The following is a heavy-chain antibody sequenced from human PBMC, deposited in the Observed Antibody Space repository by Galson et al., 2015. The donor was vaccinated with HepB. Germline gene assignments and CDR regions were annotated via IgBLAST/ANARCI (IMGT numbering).Heavy chain of an antibody. J-gene: IGHJ4*02. D-gene: IGHD2-15*01. Sequence: CAISGDSVSSTSAAWNWIRQSPSRGLEWLGRTYYRSKWSNDYAVSVQSRITINPDTSKNQFSLQLSSVTPEDTAVYYCARATCSGGGCYLDYWGQGTLVTVSS. CDR3: ARATCSGGGCYLDY. CDR1: GDSVSSTSAA. CDR2: TYYRSKWSN. V-gene: IGHV6-1*01.